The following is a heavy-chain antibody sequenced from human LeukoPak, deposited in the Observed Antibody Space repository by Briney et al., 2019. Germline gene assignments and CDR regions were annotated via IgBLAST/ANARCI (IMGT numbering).Heavy chain of an antibody. Sequence: ASVKVSCKASGYTFTGYYMHWVRQAPGQGLEWMGWINPNSGGTNYAQKFQGRVTMTRDTSISTAYMELSRLRSDDTPVYYCASDSSGWFSYYFDYWGQGTLVTVSS. CDR3: ASDSSGWFSYYFDY. J-gene: IGHJ4*02. CDR2: INPNSGGT. D-gene: IGHD6-19*01. CDR1: GYTFTGYY. V-gene: IGHV1-2*02.